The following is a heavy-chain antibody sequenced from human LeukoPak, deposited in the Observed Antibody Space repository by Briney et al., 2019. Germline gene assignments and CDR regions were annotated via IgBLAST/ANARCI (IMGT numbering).Heavy chain of an antibody. CDR3: ARGESRVLNPLPCDY. CDR2: INPSGGGT. D-gene: IGHD3-3*01. Sequence: ASVKVSCKASGYTFSNYYVQWVRQAPGQGLEWMGIINPSGGGTTYAQKFRGRITMTRDTSTSTVFMELTSLRSEDTAVYYRARGESRVLNPLPCDYWGQGTLVTVSS. V-gene: IGHV1-46*01. CDR1: GYTFSNYY. J-gene: IGHJ4*02.